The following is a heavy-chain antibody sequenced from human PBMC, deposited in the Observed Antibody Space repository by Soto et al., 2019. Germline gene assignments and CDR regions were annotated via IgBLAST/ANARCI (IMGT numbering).Heavy chain of an antibody. D-gene: IGHD3-10*01. CDR1: GGSISSGGYS. CDR2: IYHSGST. V-gene: IGHV4-30-2*01. J-gene: IGHJ5*02. Sequence: SETLSLTCAVSGGSISSGGYSWSWIRQPPGKGLEWIGYIYHSGSTNYNPSLKSRVTISVDTSKNQFSLKLSSVTAADTAVYYCARGQGNYYGSGSYYNDNWFDPWGQGTLVTVSS. CDR3: ARGQGNYYGSGSYYNDNWFDP.